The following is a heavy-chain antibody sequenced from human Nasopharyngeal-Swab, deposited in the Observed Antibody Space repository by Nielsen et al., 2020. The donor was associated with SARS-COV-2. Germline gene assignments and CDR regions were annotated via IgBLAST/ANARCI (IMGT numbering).Heavy chain of an antibody. J-gene: IGHJ3*02. Sequence: SLRLSCAASGFTFDDHAMHWVRQAPGKGLEWVSAIIWLGDFTVYADSVKGRFTISRDSAKKSLYLQMNSLRPDDTALYYCAKDKGRGISPVEGSLDIWGQGTMVTVSS. CDR3: AKDKGRGISPVEGSLDI. CDR2: IIWLGDFT. V-gene: IGHV3-9*01. CDR1: GFTFDDHA. D-gene: IGHD4-23*01.